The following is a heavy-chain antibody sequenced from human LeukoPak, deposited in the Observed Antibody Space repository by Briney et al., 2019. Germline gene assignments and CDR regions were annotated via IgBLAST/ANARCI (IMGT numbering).Heavy chain of an antibody. Sequence: WGSLRLSCAASGFTFGNYGMSWVRQDPGKGLEWVSGINWNGGSTGYADSVEGRFTISRDNAKNSLYLQMNSLRAEDTAVYYCAELGITLIGGVWGKGTTVTISS. D-gene: IGHD3-10*02. CDR1: GFTFGNYG. V-gene: IGHV3-20*04. CDR2: INWNGGST. J-gene: IGHJ6*04. CDR3: AELGITLIGGV.